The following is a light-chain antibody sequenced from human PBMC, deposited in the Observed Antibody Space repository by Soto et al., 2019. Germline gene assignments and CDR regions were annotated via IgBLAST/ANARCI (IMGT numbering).Light chain of an antibody. CDR1: SSNIGSNT. J-gene: IGLJ3*02. V-gene: IGLV1-44*01. CDR2: SNN. CDR3: AAWDDSLTGPV. Sequence: QSVLTQPPSASGTPGQRVTISCSGSSSNIGSNTVNWYQQLPGTAPKLLIYSNNQRPSGVPDRFSGSKSGTSASMAISGLQSEDEADYYWAAWDDSLTGPVFGGGTQLTVL.